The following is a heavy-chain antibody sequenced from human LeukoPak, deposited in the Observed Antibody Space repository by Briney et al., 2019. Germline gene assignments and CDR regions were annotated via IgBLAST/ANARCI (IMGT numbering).Heavy chain of an antibody. CDR1: GFTFDDYA. CDR2: ISWNSGSI. V-gene: IGHV3-9*03. D-gene: IGHD3-3*01. CDR3: AKGRGITIFGVVIH. Sequence: GGSLRLSCAASGFTFDDYAMHWGRQAPGMGLEWVSGISWNSGSIGYADSVKGRFTISRDSTKNSLYLQMNSLRAEDMALYYCAKGRGITIFGVVIHWGQGTLVTVPS. J-gene: IGHJ4*02.